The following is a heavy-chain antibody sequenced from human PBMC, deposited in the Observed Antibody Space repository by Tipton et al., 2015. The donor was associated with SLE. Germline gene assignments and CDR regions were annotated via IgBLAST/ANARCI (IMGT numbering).Heavy chain of an antibody. CDR2: INHSGST. Sequence: TLSLTCAVYGGSFSGYYWSWIRQPPGKGLEWIGEINHSGSTYYNPSLKSRVTISVDTSKNQFSLKLSSVTAADTAVYYCARLSSMVRRAQGWFDPWGQGTLVTVSS. D-gene: IGHD3-10*01. CDR3: ARLSSMVRRAQGWFDP. V-gene: IGHV4-34*01. CDR1: GGSFSGYY. J-gene: IGHJ5*02.